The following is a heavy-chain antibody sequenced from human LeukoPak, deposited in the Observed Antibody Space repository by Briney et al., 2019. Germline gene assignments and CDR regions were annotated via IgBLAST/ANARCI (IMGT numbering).Heavy chain of an antibody. Sequence: SGPTLVKPSETLSLTCTVSGGSISSYYWSWIRQPPGKGLEWIGYIYYSGSTNYNPSLKSRVTISVDTSKNQFSLKLSSVTAADTAVYYCARGPYSSSPSFDYWGQGTLVTVSS. CDR2: IYYSGST. CDR3: ARGPYSSSPSFDY. J-gene: IGHJ4*02. D-gene: IGHD6-6*01. V-gene: IGHV4-59*01. CDR1: GGSISSYY.